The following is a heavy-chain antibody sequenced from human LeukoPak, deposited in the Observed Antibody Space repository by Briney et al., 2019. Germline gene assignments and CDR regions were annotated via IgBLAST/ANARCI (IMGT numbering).Heavy chain of an antibody. Sequence: GRSLRLSCAASGFTFSSYGMHWVRQAPGKGLEWVAVIWYDGSNKYYADSVKGRLTISRDNSKNTLYLQMNSLRAENTAVYYCAARGDALDYWGQGTLVTVSS. CDR3: AARGDALDY. CDR2: IWYDGSNK. V-gene: IGHV3-33*01. D-gene: IGHD2-21*01. J-gene: IGHJ4*02. CDR1: GFTFSSYG.